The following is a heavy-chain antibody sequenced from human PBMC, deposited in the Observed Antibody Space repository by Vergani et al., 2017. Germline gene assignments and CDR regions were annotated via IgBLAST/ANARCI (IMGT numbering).Heavy chain of an antibody. CDR1: GYSFTGYY. D-gene: IGHD2-2*01. CDR3: ARDGKEYVGVPAAMLANYYGMDV. J-gene: IGHJ6*02. V-gene: IGHV1-2*02. CDR2: INPNSGGT. Sequence: QVQLVQSGAEVKKPGASVKVSCKASGYSFTGYYMHWVRQAPGQGLEWMGWINPNSGGTNYAQKFQGRVTMTRDTSISTAYMELSRLRSDETAVYYCARDGKEYVGVPAAMLANYYGMDVWGQGTTVTVSS.